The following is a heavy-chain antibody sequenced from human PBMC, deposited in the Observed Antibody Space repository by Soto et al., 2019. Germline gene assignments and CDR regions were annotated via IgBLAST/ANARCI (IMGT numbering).Heavy chain of an antibody. CDR3: ARDWGIWFGAYYYYGMDV. Sequence: QVQLVQSGAEVKNPGDSVKVSCKASGYTFTSYGISWVRQAPGQGLEWMGWISTYNGNTNYAQKLQGRVTMTTDTSTSTAYMELRSLRSDDTAVYYCARDWGIWFGAYYYYGMDVWGQGTTVTVSS. V-gene: IGHV1-18*01. J-gene: IGHJ6*02. D-gene: IGHD3-10*01. CDR1: GYTFTSYG. CDR2: ISTYNGNT.